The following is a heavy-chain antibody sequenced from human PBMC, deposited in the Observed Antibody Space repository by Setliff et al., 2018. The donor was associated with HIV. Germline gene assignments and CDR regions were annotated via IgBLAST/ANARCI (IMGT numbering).Heavy chain of an antibody. J-gene: IGHJ4*02. Sequence: SETLSLTCTVSGGPISHYYWTWIRQPPGKGLEWIGYIFYSGSTDYNPSLKSRLTISVDTPNNQFSLSLNSVTAADTAVYYCARVGGVLTGTPHFDFWGQGILVTVSS. CDR2: IFYSGST. CDR3: ARVGGVLTGTPHFDF. CDR1: GGPISHYY. D-gene: IGHD3-9*01. V-gene: IGHV4-59*01.